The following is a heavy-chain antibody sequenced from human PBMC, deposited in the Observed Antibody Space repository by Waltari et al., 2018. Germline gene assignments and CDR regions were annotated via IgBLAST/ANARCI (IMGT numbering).Heavy chain of an antibody. CDR2: ISYDGSNK. Sequence: GESGGGVVQPGRSLRLSCAASGFTFSSYGMHWVRQAPGKGLEWVAVISYDGSNKYYADSVKGRFTISRDNSKNTLYLQMNSLRAEDTAVYYCATEKREGDNGAFDIWGQGTMVTVSS. CDR3: ATEKREGDNGAFDI. D-gene: IGHD2-8*01. CDR1: GFTFSSYG. J-gene: IGHJ3*02. V-gene: IGHV3-30*03.